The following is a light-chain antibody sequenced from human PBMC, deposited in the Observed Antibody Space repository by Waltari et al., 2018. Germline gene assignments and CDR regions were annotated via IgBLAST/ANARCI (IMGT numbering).Light chain of an antibody. CDR2: EVS. CDR1: SSDVGGYNY. Sequence: QSALTQPASVSGSPGQSITISCTGTSSDVGGYNYVSWYQQHPGKAPKPMIYEVSNRPPGVSNRFPSSKSGNTASLTISWLQAEDEADYYCSSYTSSITLDVFGTGPKVTVL. CDR3: SSYTSSITLDV. J-gene: IGLJ1*01. V-gene: IGLV2-14*01.